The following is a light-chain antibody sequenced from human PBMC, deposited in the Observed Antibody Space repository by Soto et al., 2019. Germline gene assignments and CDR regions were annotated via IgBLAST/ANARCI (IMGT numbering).Light chain of an antibody. CDR2: DAS. J-gene: IGKJ4*01. CDR1: KDISNY. CDR3: QQYDNLWLT. Sequence: DIQMTQSPSSLSASVGDRVTITCQASKDISNYLNWYQQKPGKAPKLLIYDASNLETGVPSRFSGSGSGTDFTFTISSLQPDDIATYYCQQYDNLWLTFGGGTKVEIK. V-gene: IGKV1-33*01.